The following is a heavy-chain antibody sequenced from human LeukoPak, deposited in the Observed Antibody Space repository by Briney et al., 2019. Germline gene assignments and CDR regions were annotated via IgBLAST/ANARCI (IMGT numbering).Heavy chain of an antibody. J-gene: IGHJ4*02. CDR2: ISVYNGNT. V-gene: IGHV1-18*01. CDR1: GYTFTSYG. D-gene: IGHD3-10*01. CDR3: ARDNSATYYYGSGSYYPNDY. Sequence: ASVKVSCKASGYTFTSYGISWVRQAPGQGHEWMGWISVYNGNTNYAQKLQGRVTMTTDTSTSKAYMELRSLRSDDTAVYYCARDNSATYYYGSGSYYPNDYWGQGTLVTVSS.